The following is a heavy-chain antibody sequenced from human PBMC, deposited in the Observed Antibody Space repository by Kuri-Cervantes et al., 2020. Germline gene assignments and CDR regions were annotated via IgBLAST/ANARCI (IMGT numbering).Heavy chain of an antibody. V-gene: IGHV3-23*01. CDR2: IVGSGGST. CDR3: ARVIKTSWFVRGHFDY. CDR1: GFTFDSYA. D-gene: IGHD3-10*01. J-gene: IGHJ4*02. Sequence: GGSLRLSCAASGFTFDSYAMNWVRQAPGKGLEWVSGIVGSGGSTQNADSVKGRFSISRDNSKKTVYLEMHTLRADDTAVYYCARVIKTSWFVRGHFDYWGQGTLVTVSS.